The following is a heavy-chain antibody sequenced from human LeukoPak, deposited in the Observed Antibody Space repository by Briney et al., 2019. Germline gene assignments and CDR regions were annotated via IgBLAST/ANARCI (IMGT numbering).Heavy chain of an antibody. J-gene: IGHJ4*02. D-gene: IGHD3-10*01. CDR1: GLTFSNYG. CDR2: ISYDGNAK. V-gene: IGHV3-30*18. Sequence: GGSLRLSCAASGLTFSNYGMHWVRQAPGKGLEWVAAISYDGNAKYYVDSVKGRFAISRDNARNTLYLQMSSLTGDDTAVYYCAKGRYYINDVTYQEFDYWGQGTLVTVSS. CDR3: AKGRYYINDVTYQEFDY.